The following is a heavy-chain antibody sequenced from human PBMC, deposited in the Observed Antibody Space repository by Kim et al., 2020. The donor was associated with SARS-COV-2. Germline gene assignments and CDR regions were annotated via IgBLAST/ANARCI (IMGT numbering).Heavy chain of an antibody. CDR1: GFTVSSSY. V-gene: IGHV3-53*01. J-gene: IGHJ4*02. D-gene: IGHD6-13*01. CDR2: IDSGYST. Sequence: GGSLRLSCAASGFTVSSSYMSWVRQAPGKGLEWVSVIDSGYSTYYADSVKGRVTISRENSKNTLYLQMNSLRAEDTAVYYCARDLGAARGFDYWGQGTLVTVSS. CDR3: ARDLGAARGFDY.